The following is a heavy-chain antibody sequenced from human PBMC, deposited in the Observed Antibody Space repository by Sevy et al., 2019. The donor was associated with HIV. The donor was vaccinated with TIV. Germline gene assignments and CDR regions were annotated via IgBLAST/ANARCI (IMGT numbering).Heavy chain of an antibody. CDR3: ARDDRGMVRGVITLLSFDY. D-gene: IGHD3-10*01. Sequence: GGSLRLSCAASGFTFSSYSMNWVRQAPGKGLEWVSSIGSSSSYIYYADSVKGRFTISRDNAKNSLYLQMNSLRAEDTAVYYWARDDRGMVRGVITLLSFDYWGQGTLVTVSS. CDR1: GFTFSSYS. J-gene: IGHJ4*02. V-gene: IGHV3-21*01. CDR2: IGSSSSYI.